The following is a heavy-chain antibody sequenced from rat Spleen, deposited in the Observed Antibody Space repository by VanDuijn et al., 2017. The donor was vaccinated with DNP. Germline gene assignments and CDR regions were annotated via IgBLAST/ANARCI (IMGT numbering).Heavy chain of an antibody. CDR2: ISTSVPGT. J-gene: IGHJ4*01. Sequence: EVQLVESGGGLMKPGRSLKLPCAAPGLTLSNYYMARVPKAQKKGLEWGATISTSVPGTYYPDSGKGRFTISRDNVKSTLYLQMDSLRSEDTATYYCATFEGRDAWGQGTSVTVSS. D-gene: IGHD1-11*01. V-gene: IGHV5-25*01. CDR3: ATFEGRDA. CDR1: GLTLSNYY.